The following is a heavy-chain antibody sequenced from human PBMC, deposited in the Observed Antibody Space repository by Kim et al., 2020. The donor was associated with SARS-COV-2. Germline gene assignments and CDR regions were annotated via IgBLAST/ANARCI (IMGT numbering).Heavy chain of an antibody. CDR1: GFTFSSYA. J-gene: IGHJ6*02. D-gene: IGHD2-2*01. Sequence: GGSLRLSCTASGFTFSSYAMNWVRQAPGKGLEWVSSISGNGDSTYYPDSVKGRCRISRDNSKNIVYLQMSSLRAEDTAVYYCAKLSSWYFYHGMDVWGQGTTVTVSS. V-gene: IGHV3-23*01. CDR2: ISGNGDST. CDR3: AKLSSWYFYHGMDV.